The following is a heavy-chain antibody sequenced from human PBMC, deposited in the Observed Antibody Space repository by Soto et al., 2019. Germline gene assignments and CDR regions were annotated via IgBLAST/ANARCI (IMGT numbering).Heavy chain of an antibody. V-gene: IGHV1-69*04. CDR1: GGTFSSYT. D-gene: IGHD6-13*01. CDR3: ARERAAAGQGGYFDY. J-gene: IGHJ4*02. Sequence: ASVKVSCKASGGTFSSYTISWVRQAPGQGLEWMGRIIPILGIANYAQKFQGRVTITADKSTSTAYMELSSLRSEDTAVYYCARERAAAGQGGYFDYWGQGTLVTVSS. CDR2: IIPILGIA.